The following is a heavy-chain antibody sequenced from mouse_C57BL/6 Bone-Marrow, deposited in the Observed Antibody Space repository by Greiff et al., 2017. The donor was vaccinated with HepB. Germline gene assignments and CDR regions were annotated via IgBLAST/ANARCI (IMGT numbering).Heavy chain of an antibody. D-gene: IGHD1-1*01. Sequence: EVNVVESGGDLVKPGGSLKLSCAASGFTFSSYGMSWVRQTPDKRLEWVATISSGGSYTYYPDSVKGRFTISRDNAKNTLYLQMSSLKSEDTAMYYCARKGVLRFYWGQGTSVTVSS. CDR3: ARKGVLRFY. J-gene: IGHJ4*01. V-gene: IGHV5-6*01. CDR2: ISSGGSYT. CDR1: GFTFSSYG.